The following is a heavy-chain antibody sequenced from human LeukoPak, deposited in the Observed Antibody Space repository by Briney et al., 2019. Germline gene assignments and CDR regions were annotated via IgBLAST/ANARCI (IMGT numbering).Heavy chain of an antibody. V-gene: IGHV4-4*07. D-gene: IGHD3-22*01. CDR2: IYTSGST. CDR3: ARYVIVVVNDAFDV. CDR1: GGSISSYY. J-gene: IGHJ3*01. Sequence: KPSETLSLTCTVSGGSISSYYWSWIRQPAGKGLEWIGRIYTSGSTNYNPSLKSRVTMSVDTSKNQFSLKLSSVTAADTAVYYCARYVIVVVNDAFDVWGQGTMVTVSS.